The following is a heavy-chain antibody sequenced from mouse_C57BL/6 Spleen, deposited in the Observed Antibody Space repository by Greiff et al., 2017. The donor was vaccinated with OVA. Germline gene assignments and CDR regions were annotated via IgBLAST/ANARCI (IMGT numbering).Heavy chain of an antibody. V-gene: IGHV1-50*01. CDR2: IDPSDSYT. D-gene: IGHD1-1*01. Sequence: VQLQQPGAELVKPGASVKLSCKASGYTFTSYWMQWVKQRPGQGLEWIGEIDPSDSYTNYNQKFKGKATLTVDTSSSTAYMQLSSLTSEDSAVYYCARKGIYYYGSSFWGQGTSVTVSS. J-gene: IGHJ4*01. CDR1: GYTFTSYW. CDR3: ARKGIYYYGSSF.